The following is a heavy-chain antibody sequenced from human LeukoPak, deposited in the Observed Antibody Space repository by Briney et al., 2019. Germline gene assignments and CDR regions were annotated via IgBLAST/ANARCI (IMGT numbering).Heavy chain of an antibody. Sequence: GGSLRLSCAASGFTFDDYAMHWVRQAPGKGLEWVSGISWNSGSIGYADSVKGRFTISRDNAKNSLYLQMNSLRAEDTAVYYCTAGIGTNWGQGTLVTVSS. J-gene: IGHJ4*02. D-gene: IGHD6-13*01. CDR1: GFTFDDYA. V-gene: IGHV3-9*01. CDR2: ISWNSGSI. CDR3: TAGIGTN.